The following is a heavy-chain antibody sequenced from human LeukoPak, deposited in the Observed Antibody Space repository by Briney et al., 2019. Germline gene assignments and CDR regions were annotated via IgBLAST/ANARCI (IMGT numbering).Heavy chain of an antibody. V-gene: IGHV4-39*01. Sequence: SETLSLTCTVSGDSINSNNYYWGWIRQPPGKGLEWIGSIYDSGSTYYNPSLKSRVTISVDTSKNQFSLRLSSVSAADTGVYYCVSHPYSSYYYHMDVWGRGTTVTVSS. CDR3: VSHPYSSYYYHMDV. D-gene: IGHD5-18*01. J-gene: IGHJ6*02. CDR2: IYDSGST. CDR1: GDSINSNNYY.